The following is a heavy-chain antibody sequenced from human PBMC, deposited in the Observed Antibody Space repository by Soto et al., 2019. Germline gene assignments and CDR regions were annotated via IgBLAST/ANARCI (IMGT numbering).Heavy chain of an antibody. J-gene: IGHJ4*02. V-gene: IGHV4-59*01. CDR2: IYYTT. CDR3: ARTSPVAGGFDY. D-gene: IGHD6-19*01. CDR1: GGSISNYY. Sequence: QVQLQEPGPGLVKPAETLSLTCTVSGGSISNYYWSWIRQAPGKGLEWIGYIYYTTNYNPSLKSRVTISADTSKNQISLKLTSVTAADTAVYCCARTSPVAGGFDYWGQGTLVTVSS.